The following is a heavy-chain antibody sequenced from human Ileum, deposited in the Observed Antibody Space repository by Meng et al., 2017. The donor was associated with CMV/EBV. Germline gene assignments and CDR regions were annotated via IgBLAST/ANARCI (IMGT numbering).Heavy chain of an antibody. Sequence: ASGTTVTGHGGNWVRQAPGRGLEWVTIISSDGKTQHYAGSVRGRFIISRDNSKNTVDIQMNSLTSDDTAVYYCVRAQTGLASYLVDFWGQGTLVTVSS. CDR2: ISSDGKTQ. J-gene: IGHJ4*02. D-gene: IGHD3-16*02. CDR3: VRAQTGLASYLVDF. V-gene: IGHV3-30*03. CDR1: GTTVTGHG.